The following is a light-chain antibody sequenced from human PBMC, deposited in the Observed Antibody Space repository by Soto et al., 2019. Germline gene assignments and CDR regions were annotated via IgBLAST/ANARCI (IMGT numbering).Light chain of an antibody. J-gene: IGKJ4*01. V-gene: IGKV3-11*01. CDR2: DAS. Sequence: EIVLTQSPATLSLSPGARATLSCRASQSVSSYLAWYQQKPGQAPSLLIYDASNRATGIPARFSVRGSGTDFTLTISRLEPEDFAVYYCQQRSNWPPLTFGGGTKVEIK. CDR3: QQRSNWPPLT. CDR1: QSVSSY.